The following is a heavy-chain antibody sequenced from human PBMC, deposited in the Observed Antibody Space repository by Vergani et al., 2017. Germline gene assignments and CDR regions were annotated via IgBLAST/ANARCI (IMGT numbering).Heavy chain of an antibody. V-gene: IGHV4-34*01. Sequence: QVQLQQWGAGLLKPSETLSLTCAVYGGSFSGYYWSWIRQPPGKGLEWIGEINHSGSTNYNPSLKSRVTISVDTSKNQFSLKLGSVTAADTAVYYCARGSIVLMVYAPRPFDYWGQGTLVTVSS. CDR3: ARGSIVLMVYAPRPFDY. J-gene: IGHJ4*02. CDR1: GGSFSGYY. CDR2: INHSGST. D-gene: IGHD2-8*01.